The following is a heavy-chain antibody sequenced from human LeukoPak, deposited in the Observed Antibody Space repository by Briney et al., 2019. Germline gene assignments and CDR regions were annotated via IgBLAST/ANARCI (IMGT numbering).Heavy chain of an antibody. CDR3: ARRSFEHSSGYYSRGAFAV. Sequence: SETLSLTCSVSGGTISSTSYYWAWIRQPPGKGLEWIGRIYYSGSTYYNPSLKSRVIISVDTSKNQFSLKLHSVTAADTAVYYCARRSFEHSSGYYSRGAFAVWGQGTMVTVSS. CDR1: GGTISSTSYY. V-gene: IGHV4-39*01. D-gene: IGHD3-22*01. CDR2: IYYSGST. J-gene: IGHJ3*01.